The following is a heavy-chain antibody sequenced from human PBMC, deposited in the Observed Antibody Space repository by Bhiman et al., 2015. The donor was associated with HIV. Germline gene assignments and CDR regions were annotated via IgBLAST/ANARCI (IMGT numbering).Heavy chain of an antibody. J-gene: IGHJ4*02. D-gene: IGHD3-10*01. Sequence: EVHLVESGGGLVQAGESLRLSCAASGFTFSRNSMNWVRQAPGKGLEWVSSISTSSIYIHYADTLKGRFTISRDNARNTLHLEIDDLRHEDTALYYCVRRAQNHVGSMSYLDHWGQGTLVTVSS. CDR1: GFTFSRNS. CDR3: VRRAQNHVGSMSYLDH. V-gene: IGHV3-21*06. CDR2: ISTSSIYI.